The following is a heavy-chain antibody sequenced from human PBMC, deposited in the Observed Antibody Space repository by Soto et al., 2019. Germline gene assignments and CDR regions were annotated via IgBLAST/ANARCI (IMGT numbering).Heavy chain of an antibody. J-gene: IGHJ3*02. D-gene: IGHD3-16*02. CDR2: VYYNGTT. Sequence: QVQLQESGPRLVKPSETLSLTCTVSGAPIGRSGFFWSWIRQHPGRGLEWVAYVYYNGTTYNNPTLKSRVIISIDTSENQFSLKLRSMTAADTAMYYCARVHYDYVWGAYRRTFDIWGQGTMVTVSS. CDR3: ARVHYDYVWGAYRRTFDI. V-gene: IGHV4-31*03. CDR1: GAPIGRSGFF.